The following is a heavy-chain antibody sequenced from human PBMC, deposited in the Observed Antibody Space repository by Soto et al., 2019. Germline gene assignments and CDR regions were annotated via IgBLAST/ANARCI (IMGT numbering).Heavy chain of an antibody. CDR1: GFTFSSYS. J-gene: IGHJ5*02. V-gene: IGHV3-21*01. CDR2: ISSSSSYI. CDR3: ARDSLYDSSGPDNWFDP. Sequence: GGSLRLSCAASGFTFSSYSMNWVRQAPGKGLEWVSSISSSSSYIYYADSVKGRFTISRDNAKNSLYLQMSSLRAEDTAVYYCARDSLYDSSGPDNWFDPWGQGTLVTVSS. D-gene: IGHD3-22*01.